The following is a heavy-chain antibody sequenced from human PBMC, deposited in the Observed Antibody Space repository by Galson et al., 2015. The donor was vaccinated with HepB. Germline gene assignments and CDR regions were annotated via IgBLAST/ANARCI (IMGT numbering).Heavy chain of an antibody. CDR2: INPNSGGT. V-gene: IGHV1-2*04. D-gene: IGHD6-13*01. Sequence: SVKVSCKASGYTFTGYYMHWVRQAPGQGLEWMGWINPNSGGTNYAQKFQGWVTMTRDTSISTAYMELSRLRSDDTAVYYCARPSEGIGRRADAFDIWGQGTMVTVSS. CDR1: GYTFTGYY. CDR3: ARPSEGIGRRADAFDI. J-gene: IGHJ3*02.